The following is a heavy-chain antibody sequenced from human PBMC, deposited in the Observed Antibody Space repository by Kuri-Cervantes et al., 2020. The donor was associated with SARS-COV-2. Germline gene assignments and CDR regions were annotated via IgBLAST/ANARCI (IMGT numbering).Heavy chain of an antibody. CDR1: GGSVSDLNSY. CDR2: IYHTGSP. J-gene: IGHJ4*02. D-gene: IGHD3-3*01. Sequence: LRLSCTVPGGSVSDLNSYWTWIRQSPGKGLEWIGYIYHTGSPTYSPSLKSRVTISLDKPKNQFSLRLTSVTAADTAVYYCARSPYDFWSGSWGWGQGTLVTVSS. CDR3: ARSPYDFWSGSWG. V-gene: IGHV4-61*01.